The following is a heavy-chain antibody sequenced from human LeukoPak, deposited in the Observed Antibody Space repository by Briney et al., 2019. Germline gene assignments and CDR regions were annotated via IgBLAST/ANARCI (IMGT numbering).Heavy chain of an antibody. V-gene: IGHV4-59*01. Sequence: SETLSLTCTVSGGSISSYYWSWIRQPPGKGLEWIGYTYYSGSTNYNPSLKSRVTISVDTSKNQFSLKLSSVTAADTAVYYCARLQGTYVRFDAFDIWGQGTMVTVSS. D-gene: IGHD1-1*01. J-gene: IGHJ3*02. CDR1: GGSISSYY. CDR2: TYYSGST. CDR3: ARLQGTYVRFDAFDI.